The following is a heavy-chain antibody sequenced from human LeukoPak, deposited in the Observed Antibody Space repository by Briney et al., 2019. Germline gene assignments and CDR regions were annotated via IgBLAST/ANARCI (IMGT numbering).Heavy chain of an antibody. CDR2: IKDDGST. J-gene: IGHJ4*02. Sequence: GGSLRLSCAASGFTFSTYWMHWVRQAPGKGLVWVSRIKDDGSTIYADSVKGRFTISRDNAKNTLYLQMNSLRAEDTAVYYCATGPNTAYLYWGQGTLVTVSS. CDR3: ATGPNTAYLY. V-gene: IGHV3-74*01. CDR1: GFTFSTYW. D-gene: IGHD2/OR15-2a*01.